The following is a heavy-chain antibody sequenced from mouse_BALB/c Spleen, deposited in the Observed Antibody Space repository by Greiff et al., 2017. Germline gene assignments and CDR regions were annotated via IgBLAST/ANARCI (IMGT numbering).Heavy chain of an antibody. V-gene: IGHV4-1*02. D-gene: IGHD2-3*01. J-gene: IGHJ1*01. CDR1: GFDFSRYW. Sequence: EVQLQESGGGLVQPGGSLKLSCAASGFDFSRYWMSWVRQAPGKGLEWIGEINPDSSTINYTPSLKDKFIISRDNAKNTLYLQMSKVRSEDTALYYCARPGGGYYGDWYFDVWGAGTTVTVSS. CDR3: ARPGGGYYGDWYFDV. CDR2: INPDSSTI.